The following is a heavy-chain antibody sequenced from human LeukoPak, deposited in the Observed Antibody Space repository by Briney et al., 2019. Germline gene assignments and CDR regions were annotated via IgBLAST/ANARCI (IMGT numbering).Heavy chain of an antibody. Sequence: SETLSLTCSVSGGSIATYSWNWIRQPAGKGLEWIGRISPSGSSNYNPSLQSRVTMSLDTSKNQFSLRLSSVLAADTAVYYCARDREFSGNYYVSNDYYGMDVWGPGTTVTVSS. V-gene: IGHV4-4*07. CDR3: ARDREFSGNYYVSNDYYGMDV. CDR2: ISPSGSS. D-gene: IGHD1-26*01. CDR1: GGSIATYS. J-gene: IGHJ6*02.